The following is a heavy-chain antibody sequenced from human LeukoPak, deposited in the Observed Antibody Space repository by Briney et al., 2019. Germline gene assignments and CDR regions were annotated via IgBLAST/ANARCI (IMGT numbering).Heavy chain of an antibody. V-gene: IGHV4-59*12. CDR1: GGSISSYY. CDR3: AGERTYRDAFDI. CDR2: IYYSGST. J-gene: IGHJ3*02. Sequence: SETLSLTCTVSGGSISSYYWSWIRQPPGKGLEWIGYIYYSGSTNYNPSLKSRVTISVDTSKNQFSLKLSSVTAADTAVYYCAGERTYRDAFDIWGQGTMVTVSS.